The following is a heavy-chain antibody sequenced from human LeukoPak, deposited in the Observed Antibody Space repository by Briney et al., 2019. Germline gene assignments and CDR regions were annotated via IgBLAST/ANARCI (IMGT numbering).Heavy chain of an antibody. D-gene: IGHD3-22*01. CDR2: INPSGGST. CDR3: ARDRESYDSSGYSPGY. V-gene: IGHV1-46*01. Sequence: ASVKVSCKASGYTFTSYYMHWVRQAPGQGLEWMGIINPSGGSTSYAQKFQGRVTMTRDTSTSTVYMELSSLRSEDTAVYYCARDRESYDSSGYSPGYWGQGTLVTVSS. CDR1: GYTFTSYY. J-gene: IGHJ4*02.